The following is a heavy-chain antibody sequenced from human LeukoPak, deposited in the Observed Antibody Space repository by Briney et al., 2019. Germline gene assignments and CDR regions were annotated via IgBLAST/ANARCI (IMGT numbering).Heavy chain of an antibody. Sequence: GGSLRLSCAASGFTFSSYWMTWVSHLPGKGLEWVAKIKQDGSEKYYVDSEKGRFTISRDNAKNTLNLQMNSLRAEDTAVYYCARDLGQYYDTSDNWFDPWGQGTLVTVSS. CDR2: IKQDGSEK. CDR3: ARDLGQYYDTSDNWFDP. J-gene: IGHJ5*02. D-gene: IGHD3-22*01. V-gene: IGHV3-7*01. CDR1: GFTFSSYW.